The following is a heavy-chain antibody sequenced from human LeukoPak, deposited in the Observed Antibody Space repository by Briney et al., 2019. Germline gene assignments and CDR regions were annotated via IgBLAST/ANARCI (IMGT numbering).Heavy chain of an antibody. D-gene: IGHD3-10*01. J-gene: IGHJ6*02. CDR1: GFTFSSYS. CDR2: ISSSSSYI. V-gene: IGHV3-21*01. Sequence: GGSLRLSCAASGFTFSSYSMNWGRQAPGKGREWVSSISSSSSYIYYADSVKGRFTISRDNAKNSLYLQRNSLSGEDTAVYYCAREEEVSHGSGSYSFRNHYYSGMDVWGPGTTVTVSS. CDR3: AREEEVSHGSGSYSFRNHYYSGMDV.